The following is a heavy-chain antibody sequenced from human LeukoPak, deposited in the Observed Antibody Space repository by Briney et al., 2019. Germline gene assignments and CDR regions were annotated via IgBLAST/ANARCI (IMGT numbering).Heavy chain of an antibody. J-gene: IGHJ5*02. V-gene: IGHV4-39*07. CDR2: VYSTGST. Sequence: SETLSLTCSVSGGSIRSSRYYWGWIRQHPGKGLEWIGSVYSTGSTYYNPSLKSRVSISVDTSKNQFSLKLSSVTAADTAVYYCARGLSRWLQKVVRFDPWGQGTLITVSS. CDR3: ARGLSRWLQKVVRFDP. CDR1: GGSIRSSRYY. D-gene: IGHD5-24*01.